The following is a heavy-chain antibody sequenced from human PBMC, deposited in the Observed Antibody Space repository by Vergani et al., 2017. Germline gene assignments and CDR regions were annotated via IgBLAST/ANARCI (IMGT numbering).Heavy chain of an antibody. Sequence: EVQLLESGGGLVQPGGSLRLSCAASRFTFSTYAMNWVRQAPGKGLEWVSAISGSGGSTYYADSVKGRFTISRDNSKNSLYLQMNSLRAEDTAVYYCAMAGPEYFQHWGQGTLVTVSS. D-gene: IGHD6-19*01. V-gene: IGHV3-23*01. J-gene: IGHJ1*01. CDR3: AMAGPEYFQH. CDR2: ISGSGGST. CDR1: RFTFSTYA.